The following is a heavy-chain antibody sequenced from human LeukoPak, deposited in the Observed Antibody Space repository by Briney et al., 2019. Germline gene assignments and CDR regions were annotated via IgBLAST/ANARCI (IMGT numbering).Heavy chain of an antibody. CDR3: ARDLWRSGSYYNSWFDP. Sequence: ASVKVSCKASGYTFTGYYMHWVRQAPRQGLEWMGWINPNSGGTNYAQKFQGRVTMTRDTSISTAYMELSRLRSDDTAVYYCARDLWRSGSYYNSWFDPWGQGTLATVSS. J-gene: IGHJ5*02. CDR2: INPNSGGT. CDR1: GYTFTGYY. V-gene: IGHV1-2*02. D-gene: IGHD3-10*01.